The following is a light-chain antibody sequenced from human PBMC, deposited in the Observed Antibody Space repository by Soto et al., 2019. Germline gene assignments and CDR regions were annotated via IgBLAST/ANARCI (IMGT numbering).Light chain of an antibody. V-gene: IGKV3D-20*02. CDR3: QQRSNWLT. Sequence: EIGMTQSPATLSVSPGERATLSCRASQSVSSSYLAWYQQKPGQAPRLLIYGASSRATGIPDRFSGSGSGTDFTLTISSLEPEDFAVYYCQQRSNWLTFGGGTKVDI. CDR1: QSVSSSY. CDR2: GAS. J-gene: IGKJ4*01.